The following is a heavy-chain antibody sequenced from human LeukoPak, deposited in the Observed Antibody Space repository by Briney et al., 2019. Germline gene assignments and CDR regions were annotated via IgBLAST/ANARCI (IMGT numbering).Heavy chain of an antibody. CDR1: GGTFSSYA. CDR3: AREDYYDSGSSDY. V-gene: IGHV1-8*03. J-gene: IGHJ4*02. CDR2: MNPNSGNT. D-gene: IGHD3-22*01. Sequence: VASVKVSCKASGGTFSSYAINWVRQATGQGLEWMGWMNPNSGNTAYAQKFQGRVTITRNTSISTAYMELSSLRSEDTAIYYCAREDYYDSGSSDYWGQGTLVTVSS.